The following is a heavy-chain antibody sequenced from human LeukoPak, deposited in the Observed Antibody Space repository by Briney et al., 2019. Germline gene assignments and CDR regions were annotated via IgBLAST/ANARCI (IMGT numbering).Heavy chain of an antibody. CDR2: IIPILGIV. V-gene: IGHV1-69*02. CDR3: ARAYDSSGYYDAFDI. CDR1: GGTFSSYT. Sequence: SVKVSCKASGGTFSSYTLSWVRQAPGQGLEWMGMIIPILGIVNYAQQFQGRVTIIADKSTNTAYMELSSLRSEDTAVYYCARAYDSSGYYDAFDIWGQGTMVTVSS. J-gene: IGHJ3*02. D-gene: IGHD3-22*01.